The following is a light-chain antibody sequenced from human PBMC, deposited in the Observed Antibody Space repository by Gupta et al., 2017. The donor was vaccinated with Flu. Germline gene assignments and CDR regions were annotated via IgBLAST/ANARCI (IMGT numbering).Light chain of an antibody. J-gene: IGLJ3*02. CDR2: EVK. V-gene: IGLV2-14*01. CDR3: SSYTRIDTVV. CDR1: SSEVGDYDY. Sequence: SALTQPASVSGSPGQSITISCTATSSEVGDYDYVSWYQQHPGQAPKLRLYEVKNRPSGISDRVSGSKSGKTASLTISGLQAEDEAHDFCSSYTRIDTVVFGGGTKLTVI.